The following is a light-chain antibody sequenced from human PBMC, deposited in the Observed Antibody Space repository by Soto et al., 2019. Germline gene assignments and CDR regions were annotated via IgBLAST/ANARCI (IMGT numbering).Light chain of an antibody. CDR2: GAS. V-gene: IGKV3-15*01. CDR3: QQYHNWPPQYT. CDR1: QSVASN. Sequence: EIVMTQSPASLSVSPGDGATLSCRASQSVASNVAWYQQKPGQGPRLLIHGASTRALGVPARLSGSGSGTDFTLTISSLQSEDFAVYYCQQYHNWPPQYTFGQGTKLQIK. J-gene: IGKJ2*01.